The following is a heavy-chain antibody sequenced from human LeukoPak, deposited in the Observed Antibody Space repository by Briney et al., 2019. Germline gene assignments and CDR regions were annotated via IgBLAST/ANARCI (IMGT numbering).Heavy chain of an antibody. CDR1: AFTFSSYA. CDR2: INWNGGST. D-gene: IGHD3-22*01. CDR3: ARGGLYDSSGYYYPNDY. Sequence: PGGSLRLSCAASAFTFSSYAMSWVRQAPGRGLEWVSGINWNGGSTGYADSVKGRFTISRDNAKNSLYLQMNSLRAEDTALYHCARGGLYDSSGYYYPNDYWGQGTLVTVSS. V-gene: IGHV3-20*01. J-gene: IGHJ4*02.